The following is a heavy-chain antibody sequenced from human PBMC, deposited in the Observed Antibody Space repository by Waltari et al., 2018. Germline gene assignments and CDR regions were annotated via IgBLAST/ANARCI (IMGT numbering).Heavy chain of an antibody. CDR3: ARNHLGNYFDY. Sequence: QVQLVESGGGVVQPGRSMRLSCAAAGFTFSNYALQWVRQAPGKGLEWVAVISYDGSNKYYADSVKGRCTISRDNSKNTLYLQVNSLRTEDTAVYYCARNHLGNYFDYWGQGTLVTVSS. J-gene: IGHJ4*02. CDR1: GFTFSNYA. D-gene: IGHD3-10*01. V-gene: IGHV3-30-3*01. CDR2: ISYDGSNK.